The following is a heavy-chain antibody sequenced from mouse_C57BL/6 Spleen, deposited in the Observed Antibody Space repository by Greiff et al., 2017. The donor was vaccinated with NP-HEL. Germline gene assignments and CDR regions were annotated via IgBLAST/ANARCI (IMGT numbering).Heavy chain of an antibody. J-gene: IGHJ3*01. CDR3: ARGIYDGYPWFAY. CDR1: GYTFTSYW. Sequence: QVQLQQPGAELVKPGASVKMSCKASGYTFTSYWITWVKQRPGQGLEWIGDIYPGSGSTNYNEKFKSKATLTVDTSSSTAYMQLSSLTSEDSAVYYCARGIYDGYPWFAYWGQGTLVTVSA. V-gene: IGHV1-55*01. CDR2: IYPGSGST. D-gene: IGHD2-3*01.